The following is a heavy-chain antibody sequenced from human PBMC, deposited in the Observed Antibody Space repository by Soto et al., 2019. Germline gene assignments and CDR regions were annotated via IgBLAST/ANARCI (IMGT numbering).Heavy chain of an antibody. J-gene: IGHJ6*02. CDR3: ARDTQKYYDFWSGSFIGYYYYGMDV. V-gene: IGHV3-33*01. CDR1: VFTFSSYG. CDR2: IWYDGSNK. D-gene: IGHD3-3*01. Sequence: GGSLRLSCSASVFTFSSYGMHWVRQAPGKGLEWVAVIWYDGSNKYYADSVKGRFTISRDNSKNTLYLQMNSLRAEDTAVYYCARDTQKYYDFWSGSFIGYYYYGMDVWGQGKTVTGSS.